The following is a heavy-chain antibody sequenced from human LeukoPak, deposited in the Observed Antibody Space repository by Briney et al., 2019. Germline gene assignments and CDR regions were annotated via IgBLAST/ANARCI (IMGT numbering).Heavy chain of an antibody. CDR3: ARDQRRDYGDYLDN. V-gene: IGHV4-59*01. J-gene: IGHJ4*02. Sequence: SETLSLTCTVSGDSISSYFWSWIRQSPGKGLEWIGYTHYSGSTSYNPSLTSRVTISLDTSKNQFYLKLSSVTASDTAFYYCARDQRRDYGDYLDNWGQGTQVTVSS. D-gene: IGHD3-16*01. CDR1: GDSISSYF. CDR2: THYSGST.